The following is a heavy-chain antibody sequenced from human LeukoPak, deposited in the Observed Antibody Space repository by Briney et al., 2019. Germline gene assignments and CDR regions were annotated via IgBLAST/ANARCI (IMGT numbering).Heavy chain of an antibody. J-gene: IGHJ4*02. V-gene: IGHV3-23*01. Sequence: PGGSLRLSCAASRFTFHNYAMSWVRQAPGKGLEWVAAISSSGDITFYADSVKGWFTISRDNSRYTLYLKMNSLRAEDAAMYYCAKDRPNYHESNGHYYRRNGDYWGQGTLVTVSS. D-gene: IGHD3-22*01. CDR2: ISSSGDIT. CDR1: RFTFHNYA. CDR3: AKDRPNYHESNGHYYRRNGDY.